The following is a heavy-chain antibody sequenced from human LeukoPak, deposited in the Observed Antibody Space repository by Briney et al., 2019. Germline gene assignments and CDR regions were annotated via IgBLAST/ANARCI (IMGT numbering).Heavy chain of an antibody. D-gene: IGHD5-12*01. CDR1: GFTFNTYA. J-gene: IGHJ4*02. CDR3: AKGNSGYNSGYYYHFFDY. V-gene: IGHV3-23*01. CDR2: IGGGGGT. Sequence: GGSLRLSCAASGFTFNTYAMSWVCQAPGKGLEWVSSIGGGGGTYYADPLKGRFTISRDNSKNTLYLQMNSLRAEDTAVYYCAKGNSGYNSGYYYHFFDYWGQGTLVTVSS.